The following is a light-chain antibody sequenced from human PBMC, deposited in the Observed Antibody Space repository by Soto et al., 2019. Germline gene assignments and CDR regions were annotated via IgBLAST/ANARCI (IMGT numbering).Light chain of an antibody. CDR3: QQYNSYSWT. J-gene: IGKJ1*01. Sequence: DIQMTQSHSTLSGSVGDRGTITCRASQTISSWLAWYQQKPGKAPKLLIYKASTLKSGVPSRFSGSGSGTEFTLTISSLQPDDFATYYCQQYNSYSWTFGQGPKVDI. V-gene: IGKV1-5*03. CDR1: QTISSW. CDR2: KAS.